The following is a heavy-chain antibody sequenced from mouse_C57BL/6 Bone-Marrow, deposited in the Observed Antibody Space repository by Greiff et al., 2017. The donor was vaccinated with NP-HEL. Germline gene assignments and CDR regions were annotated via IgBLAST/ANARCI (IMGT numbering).Heavy chain of an antibody. D-gene: IGHD2-2*01. CDR2: INSDGGST. J-gene: IGHJ1*03. CDR1: EYEFPSHD. Sequence: EVKLMESGGGLVQPGESLKLSCESNEYEFPSHDMSWVRKTPEKRLELVAAINSDGGSTYYPDTMERRFIISRDNTKKTLYLQMSSLRSEDTALYYCARRGGYPYWYFDVWGTGTTVTVSS. CDR3: ARRGGYPYWYFDV. V-gene: IGHV5-2*03.